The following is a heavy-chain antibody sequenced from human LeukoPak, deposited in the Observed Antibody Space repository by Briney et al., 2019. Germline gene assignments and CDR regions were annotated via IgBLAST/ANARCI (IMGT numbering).Heavy chain of an antibody. CDR1: GYTFTSYA. Sequence: ASVKVSCTASGYTFTSYAMNWVRQAPGQGLEWMGWINTNTGNPTYAQGFTGRFVFSLDTSVSTAYLQISSLKAEDTAVYYCARGEYQPLTAPPGPTYYYYGMDVWGQGTTVTVSS. CDR2: INTNTGNP. CDR3: ARGEYQPLTAPPGPTYYYYGMDV. V-gene: IGHV7-4-1*02. D-gene: IGHD2-2*01. J-gene: IGHJ6*02.